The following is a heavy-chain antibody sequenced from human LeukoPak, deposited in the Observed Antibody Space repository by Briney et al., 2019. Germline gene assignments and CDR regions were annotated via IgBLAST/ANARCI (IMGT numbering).Heavy chain of an antibody. D-gene: IGHD4-17*01. V-gene: IGHV3-53*01. Sequence: GGSLRLSCAASGFTVSSNDMSWVRQAPGKGLECVSVIYSGGSTDYEDSVKGRLTISRDNSKNTLYLQMNSMRAEDTAVYYCARVVDHDYGDYYLDYWGQGTLVTVSS. J-gene: IGHJ4*02. CDR3: ARVVDHDYGDYYLDY. CDR1: GFTVSSND. CDR2: IYSGGST.